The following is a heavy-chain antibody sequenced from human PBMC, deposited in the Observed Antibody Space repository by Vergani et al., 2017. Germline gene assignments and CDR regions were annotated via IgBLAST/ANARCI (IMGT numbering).Heavy chain of an antibody. J-gene: IGHJ4*02. V-gene: IGHV3-49*04. CDR3: SRGRGYSFGYSDY. D-gene: IGHD5-18*01. Sequence: EVQLVESGGGLVPPGRSLRLSCAASGFSFGDYAMTWVLPAPGKGLGWVALIRNKAYGGTTEYAADVKGRFTISRDDAKSLAYLQLRGLQTEDTAVYFCSRGRGYSFGYSDYWGQGTLVTVSS. CDR2: IRNKAYGGTT. CDR1: GFSFGDYA.